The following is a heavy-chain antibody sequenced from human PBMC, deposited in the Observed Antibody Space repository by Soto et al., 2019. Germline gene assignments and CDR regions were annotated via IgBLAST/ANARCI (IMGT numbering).Heavy chain of an antibody. CDR1: GGSISSYC. CDR2: IYYSGST. D-gene: IGHD3-10*01. Sequence: SETLSLTCTVSGGSISSYCWSWIRQPPGKGLERIGYIYYSGSTNYNPSLKSRVTISVDTSKNQFSLKLSSVTAADTAVYYCAGSGSSPYYYYYGMDVWGQGTTVTVS. CDR3: AGSGSSPYYYYYGMDV. V-gene: IGHV4-59*01. J-gene: IGHJ6*02.